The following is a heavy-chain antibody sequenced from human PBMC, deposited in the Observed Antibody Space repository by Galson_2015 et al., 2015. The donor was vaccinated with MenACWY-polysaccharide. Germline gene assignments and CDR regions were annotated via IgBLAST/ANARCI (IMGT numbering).Heavy chain of an antibody. CDR2: MNPISGNT. CDR3: AREDSSSCPDP. V-gene: IGHV1-8*01. Sequence: SVKVSCKASGYTFTSYDINWVRQAPGQGLEWMGWMNPISGNTGYAQKFQGRVTMTRNTSISTAYMELSSLRSEDTAVYYCAREDSSSCPDPWGQGTLVTVSS. CDR1: GYTFTSYD. J-gene: IGHJ5*02. D-gene: IGHD6-13*01.